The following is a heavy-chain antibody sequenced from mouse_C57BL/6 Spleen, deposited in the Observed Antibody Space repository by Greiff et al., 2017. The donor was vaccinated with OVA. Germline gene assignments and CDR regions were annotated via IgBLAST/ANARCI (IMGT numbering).Heavy chain of an antibody. CDR2: ISSGSSTI. J-gene: IGHJ2*01. CDR1: GFTFSDYG. D-gene: IGHD3-3*01. Sequence: EVKLVESGGGLVKPGGSLKLSCAASGFTFSDYGMHWVRQAPEKGLEWVAYISSGSSTIYYADTVKGRFTISRDNAKHTLFLQMTSLRAEDTAMYYWACLGYFDYWGQGTTLTVSA. V-gene: IGHV5-17*01. CDR3: ACLGYFDY.